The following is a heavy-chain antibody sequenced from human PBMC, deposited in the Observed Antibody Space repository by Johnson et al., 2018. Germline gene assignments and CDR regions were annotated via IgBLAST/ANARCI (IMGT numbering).Heavy chain of an antibody. CDR3: ARLAVAGHDYYYGMDV. J-gene: IGHJ6*02. D-gene: IGHD6-19*01. CDR2: IWYAGSNK. Sequence: QVQLVQSGGGVVQPGRSLRLSCAASGFTFSSYGMHWVRQAPGKGLEWVAVIWYAGSNKYYADSVMGRFTISRDNSKDTLYLKMNSLRAEDTAVYYWARLAVAGHDYYYGMDVWGQGTTVTVSS. CDR1: GFTFSSYG. V-gene: IGHV3-33*01.